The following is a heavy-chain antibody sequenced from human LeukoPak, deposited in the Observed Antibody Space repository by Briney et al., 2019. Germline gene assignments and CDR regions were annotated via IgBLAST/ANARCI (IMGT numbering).Heavy chain of an antibody. D-gene: IGHD1-26*01. J-gene: IGHJ4*02. CDR3: AKLYGGSYTYFDY. Sequence: GGSLRLSCAASGFTFNTYAMSWVRQAPGKGLEWVSTITGSGGSTDYADSVKGRFTISRDNSQNTLYLQMNSLRAEDTAVYYCAKLYGGSYTYFDYWGQGTLVTVSS. CDR1: GFTFNTYA. V-gene: IGHV3-23*01. CDR2: ITGSGGST.